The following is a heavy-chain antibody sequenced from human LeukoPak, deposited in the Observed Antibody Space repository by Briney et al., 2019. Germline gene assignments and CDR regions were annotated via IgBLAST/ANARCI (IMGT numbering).Heavy chain of an antibody. CDR2: IIPILGIA. CDR3: ARGIAVAGIRNYYYGMDV. CDR1: GGTFSSYA. D-gene: IGHD6-19*01. Sequence: SLTVSCTASGGTFSSYAISWVRQAPGQGLEWMGRIIPILGIANYAQKFQGRVTITADKSTSTACMELSSLRSEDTAVYYCARGIAVAGIRNYYYGMDVWGQGTTVTVSS. J-gene: IGHJ6*02. V-gene: IGHV1-69*04.